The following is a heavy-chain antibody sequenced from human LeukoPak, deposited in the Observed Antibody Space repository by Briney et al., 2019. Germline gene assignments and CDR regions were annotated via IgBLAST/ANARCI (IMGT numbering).Heavy chain of an antibody. D-gene: IGHD5-18*01. J-gene: IGHJ4*02. CDR1: GGSFSGYY. CDR3: ASLGGYSYGWRYYFDY. V-gene: IGHV4-34*01. Sequence: SATLSLTCAVYGGSFSGYYWSWIRQPPGKGLEWIGEINHSGSTNYNPSLKSRVTISVDTSKNQFSLKLSSVTAADTAVYYCASLGGYSYGWRYYFDYWGQGTLVTVSS. CDR2: INHSGST.